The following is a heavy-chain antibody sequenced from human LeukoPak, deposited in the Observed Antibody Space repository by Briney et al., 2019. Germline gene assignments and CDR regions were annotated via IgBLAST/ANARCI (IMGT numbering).Heavy chain of an antibody. CDR3: AKGPRAGASEAF. V-gene: IGHV3-23*01. CDR2: ISGSGTNT. Sequence: GGSLRSPCAPSGSTFSDYAMSWVRQAPGKGLEWVSSISGSGTNTYYADSVKGRFTISRDNSKNTLYLQMNSLRAEDTAEYFCAKGPRAGASEAFWGQGTLVTVSS. J-gene: IGHJ4*02. CDR1: GSTFSDYA.